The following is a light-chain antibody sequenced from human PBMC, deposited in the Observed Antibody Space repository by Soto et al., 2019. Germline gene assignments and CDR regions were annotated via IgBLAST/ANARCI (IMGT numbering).Light chain of an antibody. CDR1: QGISSA. V-gene: IGKV1-13*02. J-gene: IGKJ4*01. CDR2: DAS. Sequence: AIQLPQSPSSLSASVGDRVTITCRASQGISSALAWYQHKPGRAPRLLIYDASSLQSGVSSRFSGSGSGTDFTLTISSLQTEDFATYYCQQFQSYALTFGGGTKLEIK. CDR3: QQFQSYALT.